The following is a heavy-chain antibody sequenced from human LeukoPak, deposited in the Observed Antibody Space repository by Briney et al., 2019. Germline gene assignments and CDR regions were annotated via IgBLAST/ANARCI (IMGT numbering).Heavy chain of an antibody. CDR1: GGSFSGYY. D-gene: IGHD2-2*01. Sequence: PSETLSLTCAVYGGSFSGYYWSWIRQPPGKGLEWIGEINHSGSTNYNPSLKSRVTISVDTSKNQFSLKLSSVTAADTAVYYCASGDCSSTSCLIDYWGQGTLVTVSS. CDR3: ASGDCSSTSCLIDY. V-gene: IGHV4-34*01. J-gene: IGHJ4*02. CDR2: INHSGST.